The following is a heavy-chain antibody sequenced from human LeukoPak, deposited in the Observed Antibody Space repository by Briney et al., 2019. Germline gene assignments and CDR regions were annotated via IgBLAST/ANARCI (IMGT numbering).Heavy chain of an antibody. V-gene: IGHV1-18*01. J-gene: IGHJ4*02. Sequence: ASVKVSCKASGYTFTSYGISWVRQAPGQGLEWMGWINPNSGGTNYAQKLQGRVTMTTDTSTSTAYMELRSLRSDDTAVYYCARGGSIFYDSSGYYRFDYWGQGALVTVSS. CDR1: GYTFTSYG. CDR3: ARGGSIFYDSSGYYRFDY. CDR2: INPNSGGT. D-gene: IGHD3-22*01.